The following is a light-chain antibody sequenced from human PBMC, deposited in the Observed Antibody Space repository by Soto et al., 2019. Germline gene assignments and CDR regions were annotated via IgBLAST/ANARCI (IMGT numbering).Light chain of an antibody. Sequence: EIVLTQSPATLSLSPGQRATLSCGASQSVSSNYLAWYQQKPDQAPRLLIYDASSRASGIPDRFSGSGSGTDFTLTISRLEPEDFAVYYCQQYGTSPLTFGPGTKVDVK. V-gene: IGKV3D-20*01. CDR1: QSVSSNY. J-gene: IGKJ3*01. CDR3: QQYGTSPLT. CDR2: DAS.